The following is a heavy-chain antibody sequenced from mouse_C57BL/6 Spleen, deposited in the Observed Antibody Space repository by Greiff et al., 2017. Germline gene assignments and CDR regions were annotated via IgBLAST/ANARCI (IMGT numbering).Heavy chain of an antibody. CDR2: IWRGGSN. J-gene: IGHJ4*01. Sequence: QVQLQQSGPGLVQPSQSLSITCTASGFSLTSYGVHWVRQSPGKGLEWLGVIWRGGSNDYNAAFMSSMCITTDKYKRQDFLKMSSLQAEDAAIYYCATYYYYAMDYWGQGTSVTVSS. V-gene: IGHV2-5*01. CDR1: GFSLTSYG. D-gene: IGHD2-10*01. CDR3: ATYYYYAMDY.